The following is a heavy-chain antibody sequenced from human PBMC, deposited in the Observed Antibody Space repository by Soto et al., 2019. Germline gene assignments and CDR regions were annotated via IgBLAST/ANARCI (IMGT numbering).Heavy chain of an antibody. Sequence: GGSLRLSCAASGFTFSSYAMSWVRQAPGKGLEWVSAISGSGGSTYYADSVKGRFTISRDNSKNTLYLQMNSLRAEDTAVYYCAKDVRAVASKLSRPYYYYGMDVWGQGTTVTV. CDR2: ISGSGGST. V-gene: IGHV3-23*01. J-gene: IGHJ6*02. D-gene: IGHD6-19*01. CDR1: GFTFSSYA. CDR3: AKDVRAVASKLSRPYYYYGMDV.